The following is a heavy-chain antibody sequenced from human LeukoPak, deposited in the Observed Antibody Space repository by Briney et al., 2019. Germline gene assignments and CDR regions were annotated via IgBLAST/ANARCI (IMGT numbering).Heavy chain of an antibody. D-gene: IGHD1-1*01. CDR3: ARVLDRRYFDY. CDR2: VYYTGST. J-gene: IGHJ4*02. V-gene: IGHV4-61*01. Sequence: SETLSLTCTVSGGSVSSGNYYWSWIRQPPGKGLEWIGYVYYTGSTNYNPSLKSRVTISVDTSKNQFSLQLSSVTAADTAVYYCARVLDRRYFDYRGQGALVTVSS. CDR1: GGSVSSGNYY.